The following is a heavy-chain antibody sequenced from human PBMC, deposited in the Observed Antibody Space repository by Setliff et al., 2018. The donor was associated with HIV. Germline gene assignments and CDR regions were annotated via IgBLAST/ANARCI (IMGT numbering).Heavy chain of an antibody. CDR2: IIPILGVA. D-gene: IGHD3-3*01. V-gene: IGHV1-69*02. J-gene: IGHJ6*03. CDR1: RSTFNSHT. CDR3: VRGVQSPPHYSYYYMDD. Sequence: SVKVSCKASRSTFNSHTINWVRQAPGQGLDWMGRIIPILGVANYAQRFQGKVTITADKSTSTAYMELTSLRFDDTAMYYCVRGVQSPPHYSYYYMDDWGEGTMVTVSS.